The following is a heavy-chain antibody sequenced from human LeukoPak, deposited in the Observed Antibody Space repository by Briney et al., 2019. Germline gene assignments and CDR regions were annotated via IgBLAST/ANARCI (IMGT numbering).Heavy chain of an antibody. Sequence: GESLKISCKGSGYTFINYWIGLVRQMPGKGLEWMGIIYPGDSDIRYSPSFQGQVTISADKSISTAYLQWSSLKASDTAIYYRARRRGGYSAYEYWGQGTLVTVSS. CDR1: GYTFINYW. CDR3: ARRRGGYSAYEY. V-gene: IGHV5-51*01. J-gene: IGHJ4*02. CDR2: IYPGDSDI. D-gene: IGHD5-12*01.